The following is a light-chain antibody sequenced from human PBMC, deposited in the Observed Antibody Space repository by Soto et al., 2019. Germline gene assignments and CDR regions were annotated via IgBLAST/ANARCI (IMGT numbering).Light chain of an antibody. V-gene: IGKV3-20*01. CDR1: QSVSSSY. J-gene: IGKJ1*01. Sequence: IVLTQSPGTLSLSPGQRATLPCRASQSVSSSYLAWYQQKPGQAPRLLIYGASSRATGIPDRFSGSASGTDFTLTISRLEPEDFAAYYCQQYGSLWTFGQGTKVDIK. CDR3: QQYGSLWT. CDR2: GAS.